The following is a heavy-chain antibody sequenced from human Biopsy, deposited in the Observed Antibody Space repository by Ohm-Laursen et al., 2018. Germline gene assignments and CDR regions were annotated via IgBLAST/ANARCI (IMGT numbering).Heavy chain of an antibody. Sequence: TLSLTCVVYGGSFNGYFWSWIRQPPGKGLEWIGDITQSGSTNYSPSVKSRVTISVDTAKKQLSLSLRSVTAADTAVYYCARVPLPGIGAAYQGRFLYGMDVWGQGTTVSVSS. CDR1: GGSFNGYF. D-gene: IGHD6-13*01. J-gene: IGHJ6*02. CDR3: ARVPLPGIGAAYQGRFLYGMDV. V-gene: IGHV4-34*01. CDR2: ITQSGST.